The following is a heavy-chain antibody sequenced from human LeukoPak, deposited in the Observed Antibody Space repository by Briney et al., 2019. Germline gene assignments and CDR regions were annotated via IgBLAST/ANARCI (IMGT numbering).Heavy chain of an antibody. D-gene: IGHD6-19*01. J-gene: IGHJ1*01. CDR1: GGTFSSYA. CDR2: IIPILGTA. V-gene: IGHV1-69*13. Sequence: SVKVSCKASGGTFSSYAISWVRQAPGQGLEWMGGIIPILGTANYAQKFQGRVTITADESTSTAYMELSSLRSEDTAVYYCASGWLQRRASQHWGQGTLSPSPQ. CDR3: ASGWLQRRASQH.